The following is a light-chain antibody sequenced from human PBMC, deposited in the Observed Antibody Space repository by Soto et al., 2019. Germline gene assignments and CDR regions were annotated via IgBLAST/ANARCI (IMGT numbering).Light chain of an antibody. CDR1: PSVTNY. J-gene: IGKJ5*01. Sequence: EIFLTNSPATLSLSLWERATPSWEASPSVTNYLAWYQQKPGQPPRLLIYGAFNRAAGIPARFSGSGSGTDFTLTISSLEPEDSAVYYCQQRNIWPPVTFGQGTRLEIK. CDR3: QQRNIWPPVT. CDR2: GAF. V-gene: IGKV3-11*01.